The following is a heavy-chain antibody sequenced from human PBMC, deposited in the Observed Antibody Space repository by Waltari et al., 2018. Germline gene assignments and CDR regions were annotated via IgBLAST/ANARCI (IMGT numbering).Heavy chain of an antibody. CDR1: GYTFTSYA. CDR3: ARENIVVVPASIPYYYYYMDV. D-gene: IGHD2-2*01. J-gene: IGHJ6*03. V-gene: IGHV1-3*01. Sequence: QVQLVQSGAEVRKPGASAKVSCKASGYTFTSYAINWVRQAPGQRLEWMGWINAGNGNTKYSQKFQGRVTFTRDTSASTAYMELSSLRSEDTTVYYCARENIVVVPASIPYYYYYMDVWGKGTTVTVSS. CDR2: INAGNGNT.